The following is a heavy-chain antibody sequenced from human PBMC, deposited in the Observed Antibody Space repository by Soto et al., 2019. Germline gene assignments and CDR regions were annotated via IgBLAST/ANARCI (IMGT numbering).Heavy chain of an antibody. CDR2: IYYSGTT. CDR3: VTVNLVGAAYCFDY. D-gene: IGHD1-26*01. J-gene: IGHJ4*02. V-gene: IGHV4-39*07. Sequence: SETLSLTCTVSGGSISSSSYYWGWIRQPPGKGLEWIGSIYYSGTTYSHPSLNSRVSKSVDTSENQFSLRLTSVTAADTAVYYCVTVNLVGAAYCFDYWGPGTLVTVSS. CDR1: GGSISSSSYY.